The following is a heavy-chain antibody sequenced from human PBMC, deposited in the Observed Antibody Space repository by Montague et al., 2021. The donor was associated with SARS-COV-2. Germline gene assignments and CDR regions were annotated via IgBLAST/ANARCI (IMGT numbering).Heavy chain of an antibody. CDR3: ARGTGPRSITLFGGIISGHVFDN. CDR1: GASFSGYY. D-gene: IGHD3-3*01. J-gene: IGHJ3*02. Sequence: SETLSLTCAVSGASFSGYYWSWIRQPPATGLEWVGKINHHGSTSYNPSLTRRVIISIDTSKNQFSLKLSSVTAAGTAVYYCARGTGPRSITLFGGIISGHVFDNWGQGTMVTVSS. CDR2: INHHGST. V-gene: IGHV4-34*01.